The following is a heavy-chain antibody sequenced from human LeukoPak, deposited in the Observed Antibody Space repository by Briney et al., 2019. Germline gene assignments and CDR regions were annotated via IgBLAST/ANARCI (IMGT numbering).Heavy chain of an antibody. CDR2: INHSGST. D-gene: IGHD3-22*01. CDR1: GGSFSGYY. Sequence: PSETLSLTCAVYGGSFSGYYWSWIRQPPGKGLEWIGEINHSGSTNYNPSLKSRVTISVDTSKNQFSLKLSSVTAADTAVYYCARGRGRITMIVVVIPYFDYWGQGTLVTVSS. J-gene: IGHJ4*02. V-gene: IGHV4-34*01. CDR3: ARGRGRITMIVVVIPYFDY.